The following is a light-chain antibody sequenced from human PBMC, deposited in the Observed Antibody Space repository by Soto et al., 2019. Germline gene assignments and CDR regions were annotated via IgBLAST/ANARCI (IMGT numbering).Light chain of an antibody. V-gene: IGKV3-11*01. Sequence: DIVLTQSPATLSLSPGERATLSCRASQSISSYLAWYQQKPGQAPRILIYDASNRATGIPARFSGSGSGTEFTLTISSLEPEDSAVYYCQQRSNWPTFGQGTRLEIK. CDR2: DAS. J-gene: IGKJ5*01. CDR1: QSISSY. CDR3: QQRSNWPT.